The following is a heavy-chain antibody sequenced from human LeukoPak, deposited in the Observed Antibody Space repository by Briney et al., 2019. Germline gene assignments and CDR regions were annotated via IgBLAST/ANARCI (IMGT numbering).Heavy chain of an antibody. CDR2: IIPIFGTA. CDR1: GGTFSSYA. D-gene: IGHD3-3*01. CDR3: ARDFYDFWSGYYTGNWFDP. V-gene: IGHV1-69*05. Sequence: SVKVSCKASGGTFSSYAISWVRQAPGQGLEWMGGIIPIFGTANYAQKFQGRVTITTDVSTSTAYMELSSLRSEDTAVYYCARDFYDFWSGYYTGNWFDPWGQGTLVTVSS. J-gene: IGHJ5*02.